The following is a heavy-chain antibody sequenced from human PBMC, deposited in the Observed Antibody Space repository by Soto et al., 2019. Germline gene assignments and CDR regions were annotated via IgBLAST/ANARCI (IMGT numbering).Heavy chain of an antibody. Sequence: QVQLVESGGGVVQPGRSLRLSCAASGLTFSHYGMHWCRQAPGKGLEWVAVISYDGRRIYSADSVKGRFTISRDNYKNTLYLQMNSLRPEDTAVYYCAKDSGPFSNYYYYMDVWGKGTTVTVSS. CDR3: AKDSGPFSNYYYYMDV. D-gene: IGHD4-4*01. CDR1: GLTFSHYG. J-gene: IGHJ6*03. V-gene: IGHV3-30*18. CDR2: ISYDGRRI.